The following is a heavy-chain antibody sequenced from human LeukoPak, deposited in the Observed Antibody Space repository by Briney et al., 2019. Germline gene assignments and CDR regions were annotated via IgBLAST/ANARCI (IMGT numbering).Heavy chain of an antibody. D-gene: IGHD1-26*01. J-gene: IGHJ4*02. CDR1: GFSFSSYW. CDR2: MNSDGTYI. V-gene: IGHV3-74*01. Sequence: HPGGSLRLSCVASGFSFSSYWMHWVRQAPGEGLVWVSRMNSDGTYISYADSVKGRLTISRDNAKNTLFLQMNSLRAEDTAVYYCARSRYSGSSYVWGQGILVTVSS. CDR3: ARSRYSGSSYV.